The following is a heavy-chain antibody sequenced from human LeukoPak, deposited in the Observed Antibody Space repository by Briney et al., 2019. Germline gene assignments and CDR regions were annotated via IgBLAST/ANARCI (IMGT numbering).Heavy chain of an antibody. D-gene: IGHD4-17*01. CDR1: GFTFSSYG. Sequence: PGRSLRLSCAASGFTFSSYGMHWVRQAPGKGLEWVAVVSFDGSNKYYADSVKGRFTISRDNSKNTVSLQMNSLRAEDTAVYYCAKGIYGDHYFDYWGQGTLVTVSS. V-gene: IGHV3-30*18. CDR3: AKGIYGDHYFDY. J-gene: IGHJ4*02. CDR2: VSFDGSNK.